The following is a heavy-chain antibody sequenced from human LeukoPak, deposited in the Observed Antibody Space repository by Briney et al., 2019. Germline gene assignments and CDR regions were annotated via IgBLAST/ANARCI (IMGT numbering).Heavy chain of an antibody. V-gene: IGHV4-59*11. CDR3: ARDPGIGYCSSTSCPDAFDI. D-gene: IGHD2-2*01. CDR1: GGSISSHY. CDR2: IYYSGST. J-gene: IGHJ3*02. Sequence: SETLSLTCAVSGGSISSHYWSWIRQPPGKGLEWIGYIYYSGSTNYNPSLKSRVTISVDTSKNQFSLKLSSVNAADTAVYYCARDPGIGYCSSTSCPDAFDIWGQGTMVTVSS.